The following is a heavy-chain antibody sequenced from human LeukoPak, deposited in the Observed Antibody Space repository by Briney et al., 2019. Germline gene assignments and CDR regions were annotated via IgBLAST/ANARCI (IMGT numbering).Heavy chain of an antibody. J-gene: IGHJ4*02. V-gene: IGHV1-2*04. CDR2: INPNSGGT. Sequence: ASVKVSCKASGYTFTGYYMHWVRQAPGQGLEWMGWINPNSGGTNYAQKFQGWVTMTRDTSISTAYMELSRLRSDDTAVYYCARDTTYCGGDCPPGYWGQGTLVTVSS. CDR1: GYTFTGYY. D-gene: IGHD2-21*01. CDR3: ARDTTYCGGDCPPGY.